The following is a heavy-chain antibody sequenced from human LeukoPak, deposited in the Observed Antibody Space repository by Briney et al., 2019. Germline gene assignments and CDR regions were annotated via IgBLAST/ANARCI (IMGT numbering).Heavy chain of an antibody. D-gene: IGHD2-2*01. CDR3: ARAAYNRGIVVVQVGMDV. CDR2: FDPEDGET. V-gene: IGHV1-24*01. CDR1: GYTLTELS. J-gene: IGHJ6*02. Sequence: ASVKVSCKVSGYTLTELSMHWVRQAPGKGLEWMGGFDPEDGETIYAQKFQGRVTMTEDTSTDTAYMELSSLRSEDTAVYYCARAAYNRGIVVVQVGMDVWGQGTTVTVSS.